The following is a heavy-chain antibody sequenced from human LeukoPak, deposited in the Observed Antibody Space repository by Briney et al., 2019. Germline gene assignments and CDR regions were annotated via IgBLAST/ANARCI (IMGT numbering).Heavy chain of an antibody. V-gene: IGHV3-73*01. Sequence: PGGSLRLSCAASGFTFSGSAMHWVRQASGKGLEWVGRIRSKANSYATAYAASVKGRSTISRDDSRNTAYLQMNSLKTEDTAVYYCTITVVPAAPTYYYGMDVWGQGTTVTVSS. CDR3: TITVVPAAPTYYYGMDV. J-gene: IGHJ6*02. CDR1: GFTFSGSA. D-gene: IGHD2-2*01. CDR2: IRSKANSYAT.